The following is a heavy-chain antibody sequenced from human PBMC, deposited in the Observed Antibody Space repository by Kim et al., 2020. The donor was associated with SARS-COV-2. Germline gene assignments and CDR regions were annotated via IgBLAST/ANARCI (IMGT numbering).Heavy chain of an antibody. V-gene: IGHV1-18*04. CDR1: GYTSSNYG. Sequence: ASVKVSCKVSGYTSSNYGISWVRQAPGQGLEWMGWINTLSLHTNSVDKFQDRVTMTTVPSTNTVSMEPRSLTSDDTAVYYCATTVSFSNSWYYFDYWGQGTLVTVSS. J-gene: IGHJ4*02. CDR3: ATTVSFSNSWYYFDY. CDR2: INTLSLHT. D-gene: IGHD6-13*01.